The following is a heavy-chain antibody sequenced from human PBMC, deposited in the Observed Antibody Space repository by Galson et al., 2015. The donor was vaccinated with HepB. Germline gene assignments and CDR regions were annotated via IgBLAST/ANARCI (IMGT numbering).Heavy chain of an antibody. Sequence: SVKVSCKASGYTFTSYYMHWVRQAPGQGLEWMGLINPSGGSTSYAQKFQGRVTMTRDTSTSTVYMELSSLRSEDTAGYYCARGPIQNSSGYPFDYWGQGTLVTVSS. CDR3: ARGPIQNSSGYPFDY. D-gene: IGHD3-22*01. CDR1: GYTFTSYY. J-gene: IGHJ4*02. CDR2: INPSGGST. V-gene: IGHV1-46*01.